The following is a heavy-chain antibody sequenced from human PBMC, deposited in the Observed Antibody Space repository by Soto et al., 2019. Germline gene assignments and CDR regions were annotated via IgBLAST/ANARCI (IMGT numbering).Heavy chain of an antibody. CDR1: GFTFGNYG. V-gene: IGHV3-33*01. Sequence: PGGSLRLSCAASGFTFGNYGMHWVRQAPGKGLEWVAVIWFDGNKQHYADSVKGRFTISRDNSKNTLYVQMTSLRAEDTAVYSGARGLQSPVDYWGQGTLVTVSS. CDR3: ARGLQSPVDY. J-gene: IGHJ4*02. CDR2: IWFDGNKQ.